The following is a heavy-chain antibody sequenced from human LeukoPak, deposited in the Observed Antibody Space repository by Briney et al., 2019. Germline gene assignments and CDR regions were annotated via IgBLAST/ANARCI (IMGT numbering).Heavy chain of an antibody. D-gene: IGHD2-8*02. Sequence: PSETLSLTYTVSGGSISHYYWTWIRQPPGKGLEWIGYIYYSDVANYNPSLKSRVSISVDTSKNQFSLKLTSVTAADTAVYYCASDSGGRRDAFNIWGQGTMVTVSS. CDR2: IYYSDVA. CDR3: ASDSGGRRDAFNI. CDR1: GGSISHYY. V-gene: IGHV4-59*01. J-gene: IGHJ3*02.